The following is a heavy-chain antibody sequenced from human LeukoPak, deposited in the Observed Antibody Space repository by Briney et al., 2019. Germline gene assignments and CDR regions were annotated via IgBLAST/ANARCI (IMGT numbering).Heavy chain of an antibody. V-gene: IGHV3-30*03. D-gene: IGHD6-6*01. J-gene: IGHJ4*02. Sequence: GRSLRLSCAASGFTFSSYGMHWVRQAPGKGLEWVAVISYDGSNKYYADSVKGRFTISRDNSKNTLYLQMNSLRAEDTAVYYCARDVSDENGSASRIHLDSWGQGTLVSVSS. CDR3: ARDVSDENGSASRIHLDS. CDR1: GFTFSSYG. CDR2: ISYDGSNK.